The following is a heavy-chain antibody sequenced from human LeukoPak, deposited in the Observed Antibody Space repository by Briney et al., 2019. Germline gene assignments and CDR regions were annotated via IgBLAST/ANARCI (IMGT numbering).Heavy chain of an antibody. CDR3: AKVEGAAGFPEKY. CDR2: LSGNGNTI. J-gene: IGHJ4*02. D-gene: IGHD6-13*01. V-gene: IGHV3-23*01. CDR1: GFTFSTYA. Sequence: PGGSLRLSCAASGFTFSTYAMSWVRQAPGKGLECVSALSGNGNTIYYADSVKGRFTISRDNSKNTLSLQMNSLRAEDTAVYYCAKVEGAAGFPEKYWGQGTLVTVSS.